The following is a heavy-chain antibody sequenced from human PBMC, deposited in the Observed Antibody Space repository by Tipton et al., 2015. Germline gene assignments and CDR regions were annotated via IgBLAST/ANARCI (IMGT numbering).Heavy chain of an antibody. V-gene: IGHV4-39*07. CDR2: IYSSGST. Sequence: TLSLTCTVSGDSISSGRYYWGWIRQPPGKGLECIGIIYSSGSTYYNPSLKSRVTISVDTSKNQFSLKLSSVTAADTAVYFCARSRTNIVVVPADYGMDVWGQGTTVTVSS. CDR1: GDSISSGRYY. CDR3: ARSRTNIVVVPADYGMDV. J-gene: IGHJ6*02. D-gene: IGHD2-2*01.